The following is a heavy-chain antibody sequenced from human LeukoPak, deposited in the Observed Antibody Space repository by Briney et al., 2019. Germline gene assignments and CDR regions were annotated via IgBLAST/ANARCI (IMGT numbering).Heavy chain of an antibody. Sequence: SETLSLTCTVSGGSISSYYWSWIRQPPGKGLEWIGYIYYSGSTNYNPSLKSRVTISVKTSKNQFSLKLSSVTAADTAVYYCARDRNSYGSGYFDYWGQGTLVTVSS. D-gene: IGHD5-18*01. V-gene: IGHV4-59*01. J-gene: IGHJ4*02. CDR2: IYYSGST. CDR1: GGSISSYY. CDR3: ARDRNSYGSGYFDY.